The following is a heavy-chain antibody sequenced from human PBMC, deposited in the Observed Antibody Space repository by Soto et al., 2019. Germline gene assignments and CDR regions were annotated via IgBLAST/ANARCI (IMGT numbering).Heavy chain of an antibody. V-gene: IGHV3-53*02. CDR3: ARGSCSGGSCYSIWSYFDY. CDR1: GFTVSSNY. Sequence: EVQLVETGGGLIQPGGSLRLSCAASGFTVSSNYMSWVRQAPGKGLEWVSVIYSGGSTYYADSVKGRFTISRDNSKNTLYLQMNSLRAEDTAVYYCARGSCSGGSCYSIWSYFDYWGQGTLVTVSS. J-gene: IGHJ4*02. D-gene: IGHD2-15*01. CDR2: IYSGGST.